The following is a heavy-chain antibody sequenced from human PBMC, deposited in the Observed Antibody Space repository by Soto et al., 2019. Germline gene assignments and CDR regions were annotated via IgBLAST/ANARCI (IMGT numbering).Heavy chain of an antibody. Sequence: GGSLRLSCAASGFTFTDHYMDWVRQAPGKGLEWVGRIRNRPNSYTTQYAASVKGRFAVLRDDSENLVYLQMNDLKTEDTAVYYCVRDSGRGFYFDYWGQGAQVTVSS. D-gene: IGHD3-10*01. CDR1: GFTFTDHY. CDR2: IRNRPNSYTT. CDR3: VRDSGRGFYFDY. V-gene: IGHV3-72*01. J-gene: IGHJ4*02.